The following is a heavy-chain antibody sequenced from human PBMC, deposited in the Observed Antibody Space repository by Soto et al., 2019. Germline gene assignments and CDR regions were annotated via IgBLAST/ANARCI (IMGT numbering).Heavy chain of an antibody. V-gene: IGHV4-59*01. CDR2: IYYSGST. CDR3: ARDLDYYDSSGYQPGLDA. CDR1: GGSISSYY. Sequence: QVQLQESGPGLVKPSETLSLTCTVSGGSISSYYWSWIRQPPGKGLEWIGYIYYSGSTNYIPSLKSRVTITIDTSRNQLALKLSSVTAADTALYYCARDLDYYDSSGYQPGLDAWGQGTTVTVPS. J-gene: IGHJ6*02. D-gene: IGHD3-22*01.